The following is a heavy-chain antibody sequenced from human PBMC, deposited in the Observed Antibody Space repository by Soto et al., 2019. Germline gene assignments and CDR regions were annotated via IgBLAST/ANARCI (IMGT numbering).Heavy chain of an antibody. V-gene: IGHV1-18*01. CDR1: GYTFTSYG. Sequence: QVQLVQSGGEVKQPGASVKVSCKTSGYTFTSYGISWVRQAPGQGLEWMGWISGYNGDTKYVQKFQGRVTLTTDTSTNTAYMEVRSLRYDYTAVYYCARDWVGDLAYWGQGTLVTVSS. D-gene: IGHD4-17*01. J-gene: IGHJ4*02. CDR2: ISGYNGDT. CDR3: ARDWVGDLAY.